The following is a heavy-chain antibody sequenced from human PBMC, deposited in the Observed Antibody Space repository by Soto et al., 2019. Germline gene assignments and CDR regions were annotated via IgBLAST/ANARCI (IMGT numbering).Heavy chain of an antibody. Sequence: ASVQVSCKASGYTFTSYGISWVRQAPGQGLEWMGWISAYNGNTNYAQKLQGRVTMTTDTSTSTAYMELRSLRSDDTAVYYCAREWEGVPANYGMDFWCQGITVTVSS. V-gene: IGHV1-18*04. J-gene: IGHJ6*02. CDR3: AREWEGVPANYGMDF. CDR2: ISAYNGNT. D-gene: IGHD2-2*01. CDR1: GYTFTSYG.